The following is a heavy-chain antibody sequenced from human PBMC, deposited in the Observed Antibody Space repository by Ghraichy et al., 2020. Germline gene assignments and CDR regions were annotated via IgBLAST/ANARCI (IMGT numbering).Heavy chain of an antibody. CDR3: AKEGTGMVTAAYYYYYLDV. Sequence: GSLRLSCAASGFTFSSYAMSWVRQAPGKGLEWVSAISGSGGSTYYADYVKGRFTISRDNSKNTLYLQMNSLRAEDTAVYYCAKEGTGMVTAAYYYYYLDVWGKGTTVTVSS. CDR1: GFTFSSYA. J-gene: IGHJ6*03. CDR2: ISGSGGST. D-gene: IGHD5-18*01. V-gene: IGHV3-23*01.